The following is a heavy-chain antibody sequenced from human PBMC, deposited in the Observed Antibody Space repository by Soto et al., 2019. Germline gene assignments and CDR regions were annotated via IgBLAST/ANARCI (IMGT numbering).Heavy chain of an antibody. D-gene: IGHD6-19*01. CDR2: IYYSGST. V-gene: IGHV4-39*01. J-gene: IGHJ4*02. CDR1: GGSISSSSYF. Sequence: SETLSLTCSVSGGSISSSSYFWGWIRQPPGKGLEWIGSIYYSGSTYYNPSLKSRVTVSVDTSKNQFSLKLSSVTAADTAVYYCARQAVAGGYYFDYWGQGTLVT. CDR3: ARQAVAGGYYFDY.